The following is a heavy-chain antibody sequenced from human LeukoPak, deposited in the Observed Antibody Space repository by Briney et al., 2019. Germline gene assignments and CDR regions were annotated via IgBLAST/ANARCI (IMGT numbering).Heavy chain of an antibody. CDR2: IYTSGST. D-gene: IGHD5-12*01. J-gene: IGHJ4*02. CDR3: ARDSWILFDY. Sequence: PSETLSLTCTVSGGSISSGSYYWSWIRQPAGKGLEWIGRIYTSGSTNYNPSLKSRVTISVDTSKNQFSLKLSSVTAADTAVYYCARDSWILFDYWGQGTLVTVSS. CDR1: GGSISSGSYY. V-gene: IGHV4-61*02.